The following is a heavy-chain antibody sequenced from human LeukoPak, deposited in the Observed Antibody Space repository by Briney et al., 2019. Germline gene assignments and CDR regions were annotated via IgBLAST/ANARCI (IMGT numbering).Heavy chain of an antibody. J-gene: IGHJ4*02. Sequence: KPSETLSLTCTVSGASFSSYYWTWIRQPPGKGLEWVGDIYYSGSTYYNPSLKSRVTISVDTSKNQFSRRLSSVTAADTAVYYCVRNDYGGIPHWGQGTLVTVSS. CDR1: GASFSSYY. D-gene: IGHD4-23*01. CDR3: VRNDYGGIPH. V-gene: IGHV4-59*04. CDR2: IYYSGST.